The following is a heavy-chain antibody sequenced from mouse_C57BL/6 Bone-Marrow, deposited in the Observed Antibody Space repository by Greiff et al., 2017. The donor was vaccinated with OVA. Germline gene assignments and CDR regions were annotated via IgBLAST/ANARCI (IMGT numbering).Heavy chain of an antibody. CDR1: GFTFSDAW. D-gene: IGHD2-3*01. CDR2: IRNKANNHAT. Sequence: EVKLMESGGGLVQPGGSMKLSCAASGFTFSDAWMDWVRQSPEKGLEWVAEIRNKANNHATYYAESVKGRFTISRDDSKSSVYLQMNSLRAEDTGIYYCTRLYDSYYAMDYWGQGTSVTVSS. V-gene: IGHV6-6*01. J-gene: IGHJ4*01. CDR3: TRLYDSYYAMDY.